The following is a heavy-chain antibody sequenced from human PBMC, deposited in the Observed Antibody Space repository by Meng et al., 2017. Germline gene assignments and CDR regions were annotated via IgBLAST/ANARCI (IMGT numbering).Heavy chain of an antibody. J-gene: IGHJ4*02. CDR3: ARAPGGGGANGGVDY. V-gene: IGHV1-2*02. Sequence: QAWVRQRGAEVKRPGTAGTVPRKACGQNCTGCYRTWGRRATGQAREWMEWTNPNCGGRSSGHKFQGRSTMTSDTSSSTAHMGLRRGRSDDTAVDYWARAPGGGGANGGVDYWGQGTLVTVSS. CDR2: TNPNCGGR. D-gene: IGHD7-27*01. CDR1: GQNCTGCY.